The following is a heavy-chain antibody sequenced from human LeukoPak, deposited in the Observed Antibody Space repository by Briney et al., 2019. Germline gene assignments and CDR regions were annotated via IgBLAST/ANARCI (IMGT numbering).Heavy chain of an antibody. Sequence: GGSLRLSCAASGFTFSTYGTNWVRQAPGKGLEWVAVIWYDGSKKYYADSVKGRFTISRDNSKNTLYLEMNSLRAEDTAVYYCARTLYADYWGQGTLVTVSS. CDR3: ARTLYADY. J-gene: IGHJ4*02. V-gene: IGHV3-33*01. D-gene: IGHD2-8*01. CDR2: IWYDGSKK. CDR1: GFTFSTYG.